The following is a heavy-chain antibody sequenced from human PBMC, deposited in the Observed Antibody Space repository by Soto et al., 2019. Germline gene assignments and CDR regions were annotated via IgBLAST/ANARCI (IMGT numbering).Heavy chain of an antibody. CDR2: ISSSSSTI. D-gene: IGHD3-10*01. CDR1: GFTFSSYS. Sequence: HPGGSLRLSCAASGFTFSSYSMNWVRQAPGKGLEWVSYISSSSSTIYYADSVKGRFTISRDNAKNSLYLQMNSLRDEDTAVYYCARVGMVRGVIQIFDYWGQGTLVTVSS. CDR3: ARVGMVRGVIQIFDY. V-gene: IGHV3-48*02. J-gene: IGHJ4*02.